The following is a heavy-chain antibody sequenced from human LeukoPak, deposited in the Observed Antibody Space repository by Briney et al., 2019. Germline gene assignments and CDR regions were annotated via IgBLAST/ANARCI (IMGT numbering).Heavy chain of an antibody. D-gene: IGHD1-26*01. Sequence: GGSLRLSCAASGFTFSSYAMSWVRQAPGKGLEWVSAISGSGGSTYYADSVKGRFTISRDDSKNTLYLQMNSLRAEDTAVYYCAKDEEATGWFDPWGQGTLVTVSS. V-gene: IGHV3-23*01. CDR3: AKDEEATGWFDP. J-gene: IGHJ5*02. CDR2: ISGSGGST. CDR1: GFTFSSYA.